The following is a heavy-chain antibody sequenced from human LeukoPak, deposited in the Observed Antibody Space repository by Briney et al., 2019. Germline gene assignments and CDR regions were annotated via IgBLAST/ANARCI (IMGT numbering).Heavy chain of an antibody. V-gene: IGHV4-59*08. D-gene: IGHD3-10*01. CDR2: IYYSGST. J-gene: IGHJ4*02. CDR3: ARYASGSYLDL. Sequence: SETLSLTCTVSGGSISPYYWSWVRQPPGKGLEWIGYIYYSGSTNSNPSLKSRVTISVDTSKNQFSLNLNSVTAADTAVYYCARYASGSYLDLWGQGTLVTVSS. CDR1: GGSISPYY.